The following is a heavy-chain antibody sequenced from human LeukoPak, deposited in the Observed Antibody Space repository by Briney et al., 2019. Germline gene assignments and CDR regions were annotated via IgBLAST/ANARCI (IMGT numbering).Heavy chain of an antibody. J-gene: IGHJ5*02. CDR2: IYHYGST. CDR1: GGSMNSGGYS. D-gene: IGHD3-10*01. CDR3: ARAGSWSYLVWFDP. Sequence: SQTLSLTCAVSGGSMNSGGYSWRWIRQPPGKGLEWIGCIYHYGSTYNNPSLKSRVTISVDRSKKQFSLKLSAVTAADTAVYYCARAGSWSYLVWFDPWGQGTLVTVS. V-gene: IGHV4-30-2*01.